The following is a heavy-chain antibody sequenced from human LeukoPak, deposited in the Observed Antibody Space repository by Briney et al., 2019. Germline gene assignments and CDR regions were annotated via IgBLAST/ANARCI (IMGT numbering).Heavy chain of an antibody. V-gene: IGHV3-9*01. D-gene: IGHD2-21*01. CDR3: AASDYFHF. CDR2: ISWNSGSI. CDR1: GFTFDDYA. J-gene: IGHJ4*02. Sequence: GGSLRLSCAASGFTFDDYAMHWVRQAPGKGLEWVSGISWNSGSIGYADSVKGRFTISRDNAKNSLYLQMNSLRAEDTAVYYCAASDYFHFWGQGTLVTVPS.